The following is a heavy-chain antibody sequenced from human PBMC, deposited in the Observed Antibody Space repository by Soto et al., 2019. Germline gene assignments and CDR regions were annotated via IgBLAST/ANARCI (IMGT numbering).Heavy chain of an antibody. D-gene: IGHD2-15*01. V-gene: IGHV3-66*01. J-gene: IGHJ3*02. CDR1: GFTVSGSY. CDR3: ARDGGYEVVVAFDI. Sequence: GGSLRLSCAASGFTVSGSYMGWGRQAPGKGLEWVSVMYIGGTTYYADSVKGRFTISRDSSKNTLYLQMNSLRAEDTAVYYCARDGGYEVVVAFDIWGQGTMVTVSS. CDR2: MYIGGTT.